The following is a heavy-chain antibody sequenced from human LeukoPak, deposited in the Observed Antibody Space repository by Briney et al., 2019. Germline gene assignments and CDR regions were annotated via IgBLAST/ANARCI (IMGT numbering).Heavy chain of an antibody. V-gene: IGHV4-59*08. CDR2: IYYSGST. J-gene: IGHJ4*02. Sequence: SETLSLTCTVSGGSISSYYWSWIRQPPRMGLEWIGYIYYSGSTNYNPSHKSRVTISVDTSKNQFSLKLSPVTAADTAVYYSATWSGSYPYYFDYRGQGTLVTVSS. CDR1: GGSISSYY. CDR3: ATWSGSYPYYFDY. D-gene: IGHD1-26*01.